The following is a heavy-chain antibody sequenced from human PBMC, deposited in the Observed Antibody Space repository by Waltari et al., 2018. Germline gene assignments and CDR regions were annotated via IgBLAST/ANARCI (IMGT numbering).Heavy chain of an antibody. CDR1: GYTFTSCD. D-gene: IGHD3-3*01. Sequence: QVQLVQSGAEVKKPGASVKVSCKASGYTFTSCDVNWVRQATGRGLEWMGWMNPNSGNTGYAQKFQGRVTINRNTSISTAYMELSSLRSEDTAVYYCARAPRSLRFLEWLPDYFDYWGQGTLVTVSS. J-gene: IGHJ4*02. CDR3: ARAPRSLRFLEWLPDYFDY. CDR2: MNPNSGNT. V-gene: IGHV1-8*03.